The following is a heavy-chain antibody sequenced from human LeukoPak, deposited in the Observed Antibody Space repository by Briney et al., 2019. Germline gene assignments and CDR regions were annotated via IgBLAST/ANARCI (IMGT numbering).Heavy chain of an antibody. CDR2: INHSGST. D-gene: IGHD2-15*01. J-gene: IGHJ4*02. Sequence: KPSETLSLTCAVYGGSFSGYYWSWIRQPPGKGLEWIGEINHSGSTNYNPSLKSRVTISVDTSKNQFSLKLSSVTAADTAVYYCARSPRGYCSGGSCLFDYWGQGTLVTVSS. V-gene: IGHV4-34*01. CDR3: ARSPRGYCSGGSCLFDY. CDR1: GGSFSGYY.